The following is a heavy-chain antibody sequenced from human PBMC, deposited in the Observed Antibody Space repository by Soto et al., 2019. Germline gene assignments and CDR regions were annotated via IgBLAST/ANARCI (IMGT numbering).Heavy chain of an antibody. CDR1: DGNSIGFC. J-gene: IGHJ4*02. D-gene: IGHD3-16*01. CDR2: INHSGSP. Sequence: WAFDDGNSIGFCCRRIRKPQGKGLEWIGEINHSGSPNYNPSLQSRFTISVDTSKNRFSLKLSSVPAADTAVYYCARGRASVFLPGMITFGGARRGFGYWGEGILGTGSS. CDR3: ARGRASVFLPGMITFGGARRGFGY. V-gene: IGHV4-34*01.